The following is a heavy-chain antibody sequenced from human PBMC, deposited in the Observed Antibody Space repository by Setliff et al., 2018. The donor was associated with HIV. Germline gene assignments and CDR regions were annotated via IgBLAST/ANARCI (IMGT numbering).Heavy chain of an antibody. Sequence: SETLSLTCAVYGGSFNDYWWTWIRQPPGEGLEWIAEINHNGNSNYNSSLKSRVTISVDTSKNQFSLELRSVTAADTAVYFCARGNWGMLGYWGQGTLVTVSS. CDR1: GGSFNDYW. D-gene: IGHD7-27*01. V-gene: IGHV4-34*01. J-gene: IGHJ4*02. CDR3: ARGNWGMLGY. CDR2: INHNGNS.